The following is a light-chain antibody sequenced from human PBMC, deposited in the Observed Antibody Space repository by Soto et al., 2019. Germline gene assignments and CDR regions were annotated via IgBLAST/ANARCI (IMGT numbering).Light chain of an antibody. CDR3: QQYNNWPRT. V-gene: IGKV3-15*01. Sequence: VMTQSPATLSLSPGERATLSCRASQSVNNKIAWYQQKPGQAPRIIIYGASIRATGVPVRVSGSASGTEFTLTISSLQSEDSAVYYCQQYNNWPRTFGQGTKVDIK. CDR2: GAS. J-gene: IGKJ1*01. CDR1: QSVNNK.